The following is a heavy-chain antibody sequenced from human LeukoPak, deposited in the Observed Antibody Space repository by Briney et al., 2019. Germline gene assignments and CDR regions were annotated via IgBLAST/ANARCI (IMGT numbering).Heavy chain of an antibody. CDR1: GFSFSTYS. CDR3: ARKNTTSSEDY. CDR2: ISGSGTSI. J-gene: IGHJ4*02. V-gene: IGHV3-48*01. D-gene: IGHD6-6*01. Sequence: GGSLRLSCAASGFSFSTYSMNWVRQAPGKGLEWVSFISGSGTSIDYVDSVMGRFTVSRDNGKNSLFLHMNSLRAEDTAVYYCARKNTTSSEDYWGQGTLVTVSS.